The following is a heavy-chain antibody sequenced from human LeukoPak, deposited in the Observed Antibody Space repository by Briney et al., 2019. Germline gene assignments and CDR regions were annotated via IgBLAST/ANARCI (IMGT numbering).Heavy chain of an antibody. D-gene: IGHD3-22*01. J-gene: IGHJ4*02. V-gene: IGHV1-2*02. CDR3: ARGNYYYDSSGYLWPSYFDY. Sequence: ASVKLSCKASGYTFTGYYMHWVRQAPGQGLEWMAWINTNSRGTNYAQKFQGRVTMTRDTSISTAYLELSRLRSDDTAVYYCARGNYYYDSSGYLWPSYFDYWGQGTLVTVSS. CDR1: GYTFTGYY. CDR2: INTNSRGT.